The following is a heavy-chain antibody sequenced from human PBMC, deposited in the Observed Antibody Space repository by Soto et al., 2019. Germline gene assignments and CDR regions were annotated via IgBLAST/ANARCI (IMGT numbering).Heavy chain of an antibody. CDR2: IFASGTTI. Sequence: GGSLRLSCVASGFTFSSYSMVWVRQAPGKGLEWVSYIFASGTTIYYADSVKGRFTVSRENAQNLLSLLINNLRAEDTAVYYCARDKDWAFGSWGQGTLVTVSS. J-gene: IGHJ4*02. D-gene: IGHD3-9*01. V-gene: IGHV3-48*03. CDR3: ARDKDWAFGS. CDR1: GFTFSSYS.